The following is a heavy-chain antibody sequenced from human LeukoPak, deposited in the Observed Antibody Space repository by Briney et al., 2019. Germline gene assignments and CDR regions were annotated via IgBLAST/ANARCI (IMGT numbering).Heavy chain of an antibody. CDR3: ASVEMATTNFEY. CDR1: GGSFSGYY. Sequence: SETLSLTCAVYGGSFSGYYWGWIRQPPGKGLEWIGEINHSGSTNYKPSLKSRVTISVDTSKNQLSLKLSSVTAADTAVYYCASVEMATTNFEYWGQGTLVTVSS. CDR2: INHSGST. D-gene: IGHD5-24*01. J-gene: IGHJ4*02. V-gene: IGHV4-34*01.